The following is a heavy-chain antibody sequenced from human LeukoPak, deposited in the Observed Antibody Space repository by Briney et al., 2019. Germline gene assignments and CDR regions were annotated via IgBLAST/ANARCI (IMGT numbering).Heavy chain of an antibody. J-gene: IGHJ3*02. Sequence: ASVKVSCKASGYTFTSYGISWVRQAPGQGLEWMGWISAYNGNTIYAQKLQGRVTMTTDTSTSTAYMELRSLRSDDTAVYYCARDPSITGTTFGNDAFDIWGQGTMVTVSS. V-gene: IGHV1-18*01. D-gene: IGHD1-7*01. CDR3: ARDPSITGTTFGNDAFDI. CDR1: GYTFTSYG. CDR2: ISAYNGNT.